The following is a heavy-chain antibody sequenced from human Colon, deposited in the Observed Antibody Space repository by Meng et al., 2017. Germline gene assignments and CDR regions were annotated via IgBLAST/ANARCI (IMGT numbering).Heavy chain of an antibody. J-gene: IGHJ4*02. CDR1: GFTFTSSA. CDR3: AAAASVVTEYYFDY. V-gene: IGHV1-58*01. Sequence: SVKVSCKASGFTFTSSAVQWVRQARGQRHEWIGWIVVGSGNTNYAQKFQERVTITRDMSTSTAYMELSSLRSEDTAVYYCAAAASVVTEYYFDYWGQGTLVTVSS. CDR2: IVVGSGNT. D-gene: IGHD3-22*01.